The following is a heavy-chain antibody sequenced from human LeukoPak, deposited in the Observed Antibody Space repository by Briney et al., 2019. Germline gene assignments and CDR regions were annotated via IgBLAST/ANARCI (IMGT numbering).Heavy chain of an antibody. V-gene: IGHV3-11*01. Sequence: PGGSPRLSCAASGFTFSDYYMSWIRQAPGMGLEWVSYISSSGGTMYYADSVKGRFTISRDNAKNSLYLQMNSLRAEDTAVYYCARFPSGTYSVDYWGQGTLVTVSS. J-gene: IGHJ4*02. CDR2: ISSSGGTM. CDR3: ARFPSGTYSVDY. CDR1: GFTFSDYY. D-gene: IGHD1-26*01.